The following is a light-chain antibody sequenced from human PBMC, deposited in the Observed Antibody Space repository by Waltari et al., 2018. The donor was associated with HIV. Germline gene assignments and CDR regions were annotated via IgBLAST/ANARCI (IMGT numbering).Light chain of an antibody. J-gene: IGLJ2*01. Sequence: LTQPPPLSVAPGATATITCGATNIARKSLHWHQQKAGQAPVVFISDDTDRPAGIAERFSGFNSGHTGSLIITRVGAGDEADYYCQVWDSATDHVLCGGGTRLTVL. CDR2: DDT. V-gene: IGLV3-21*04. CDR1: NIARKS. CDR3: QVWDSATDHVL.